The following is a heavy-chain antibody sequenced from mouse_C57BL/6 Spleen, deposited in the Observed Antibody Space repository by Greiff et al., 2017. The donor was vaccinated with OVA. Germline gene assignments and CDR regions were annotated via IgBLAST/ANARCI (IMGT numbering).Heavy chain of an antibody. CDR3: ARDRDYYGSSSYYYAMDY. CDR2: ISDGGSYT. V-gene: IGHV5-4*01. Sequence: EVQLVESGGGLVKPGGSLKLSCAASGFTFSSYAMSWVRQTPEKRLAWVATISDGGSYTYYPDNVKGRFTISRDNAKNNLYLQMSHLKSEDTAMYYCARDRDYYGSSSYYYAMDYWGQGTSVTVSS. J-gene: IGHJ4*01. CDR1: GFTFSSYA. D-gene: IGHD1-1*01.